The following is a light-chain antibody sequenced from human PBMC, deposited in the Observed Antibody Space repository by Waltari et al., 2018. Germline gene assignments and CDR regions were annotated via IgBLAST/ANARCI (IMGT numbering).Light chain of an antibody. CDR3: QQANSPLA. V-gene: IGKV1-12*01. CDR1: QGISSW. J-gene: IGKJ1*01. Sequence: DIQMTQSPSPVSASVGDRVTITCRAGQGISSWLVWYQQKPGKAPKLLFYAASSLKSGVPRRFSSSASGTDFTLTSSSQQPEEFATYYCQQANSPLAFGQGTKVEIK. CDR2: AAS.